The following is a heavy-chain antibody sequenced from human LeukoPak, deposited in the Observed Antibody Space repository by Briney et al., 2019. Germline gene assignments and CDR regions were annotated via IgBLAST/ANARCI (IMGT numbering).Heavy chain of an antibody. CDR2: IYYSGST. CDR1: GGSISSYY. J-gene: IGHJ5*02. D-gene: IGHD3-22*01. CDR3: ARYDDSSGYSNWFDP. V-gene: IGHV4-59*01. Sequence: SETLSLTCTVSGGSISSYYWSWIRQPPGKGLEWIGYIYYSGSTNYNPSLKSRVTISVDTSKNQFSLKLSSVTAADTAVYYCARYDDSSGYSNWFDPWGQGTLVTVSS.